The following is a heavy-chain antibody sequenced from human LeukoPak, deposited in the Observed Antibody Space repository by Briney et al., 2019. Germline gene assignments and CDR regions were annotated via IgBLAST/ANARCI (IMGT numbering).Heavy chain of an antibody. CDR2: VNLQGST. D-gene: IGHD3-9*01. CDR3: ARYDLLPGSHDAFDI. J-gene: IGHJ3*02. Sequence: SGTLSLTCGVSGGSITNTNYWTWVRQPPGKGLEWIGEVNLQGSTNYNPSLMGRVAISVDTSENHISLQLTSVTAADTAVYYCARYDLLPGSHDAFDIWGQGTMVTVSS. CDR1: GGSITNTNY. V-gene: IGHV4-4*02.